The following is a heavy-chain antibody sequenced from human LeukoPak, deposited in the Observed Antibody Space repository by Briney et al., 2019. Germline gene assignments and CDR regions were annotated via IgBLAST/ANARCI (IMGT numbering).Heavy chain of an antibody. CDR1: GFTFSSYE. V-gene: IGHV3-48*03. J-gene: IGHJ6*04. CDR2: ISSSGSTI. D-gene: IGHD2-2*01. CDR3: ARYCSSTSCPAVYYGMDV. Sequence: PGGSLRLSCAASGFTFSSYEMNWVRQAPGKGLEWVSYISSSGSTIYYADSVKGRFTISRDNAKNSLYLQMNSLRAEDTAVYYCARYCSSTSCPAVYYGMDVWGKGTTVTVSS.